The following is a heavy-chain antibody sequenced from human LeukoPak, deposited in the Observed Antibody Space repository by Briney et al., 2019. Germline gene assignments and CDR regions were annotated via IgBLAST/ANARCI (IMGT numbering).Heavy chain of an antibody. J-gene: IGHJ5*02. D-gene: IGHD6-19*01. V-gene: IGHV3-74*01. CDR2: INSDGSGT. CDR3: AKYIAVAGNLRFDP. CDR1: GFTFSSYW. Sequence: GGSLRLSCAASGFTFSSYWMHWVRQAPGKGLVWVSRINSDGSGTIYADSVKGRFTISRDNSKNTLYLQMNSLRAEDTAVYYCAKYIAVAGNLRFDPWGQGTLVTVSS.